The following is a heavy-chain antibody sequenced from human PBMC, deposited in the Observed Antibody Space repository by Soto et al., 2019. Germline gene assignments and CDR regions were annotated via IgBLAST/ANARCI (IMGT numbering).Heavy chain of an antibody. Sequence: GGSLRLSCADSGFRFSSYSMSWVRQTPGKGLEWVAAITAIGDRTYYADSVTGRFTISRDNSKKTHYLQMTSLRAEDTAMYYCATMNGYFEYWGQGTPVTVSS. D-gene: IGHD3-22*01. CDR1: GFRFSSYS. CDR2: ITAIGDRT. V-gene: IGHV3-23*01. J-gene: IGHJ4*02. CDR3: ATMNGYFEY.